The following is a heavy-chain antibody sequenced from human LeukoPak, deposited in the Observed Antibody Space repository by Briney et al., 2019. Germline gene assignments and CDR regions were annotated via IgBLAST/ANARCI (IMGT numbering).Heavy chain of an antibody. V-gene: IGHV4-30-2*01. CDR3: ARDLGCSDIGNWFDL. D-gene: IGHD3-10*02. J-gene: IGHJ5*02. CDR2: IYHSGST. Sequence: SETLSLTCAVSGGSISRGCYSWNWIRQPPGKGLEWIGYIYHSGSTYYNPSLKSRVTISVDRSKNQFSLKLSSVTAADTAVYYCARDLGCSDIGNWFDLWRQGTLVTVSS. CDR1: GGSISRGCYS.